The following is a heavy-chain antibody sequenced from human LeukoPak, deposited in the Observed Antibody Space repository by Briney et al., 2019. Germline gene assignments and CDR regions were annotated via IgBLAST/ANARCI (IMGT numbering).Heavy chain of an antibody. CDR2: INHSGST. D-gene: IGHD3-3*01. Sequence: SETLSLTCAVYGGSLSGYYWSWIRQPPGKGLKWTGEINHSGSTNYNPSLKSRVTISVDTSKNQFSLKLSSVTAADTAVYYCARMRITIFGVVISSVVHDYWGQGTLVTVSS. V-gene: IGHV4-34*01. J-gene: IGHJ4*02. CDR3: ARMRITIFGVVISSVVHDY. CDR1: GGSLSGYY.